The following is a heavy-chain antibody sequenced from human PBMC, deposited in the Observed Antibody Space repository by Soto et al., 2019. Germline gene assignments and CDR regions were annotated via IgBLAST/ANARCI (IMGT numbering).Heavy chain of an antibody. J-gene: IGHJ4*02. CDR1: RFSFINYA. D-gene: IGHD6-19*01. CDR2: LSGRGTST. CDR3: AKATTNGGWFNPFDS. V-gene: IGHV3-23*01. Sequence: GGSLRLSCAASRFSFINYAMNYLRQAPGKGLEWVSGLSGRGTSTYYADSAKGRFTISRDKSRDTLFLQMNSLTADDTAVYYCAKATTNGGWFNPFDSWGQGALVTVSS.